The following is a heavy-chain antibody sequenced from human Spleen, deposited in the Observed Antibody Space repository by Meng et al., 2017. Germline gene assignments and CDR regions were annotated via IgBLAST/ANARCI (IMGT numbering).Heavy chain of an antibody. CDR1: GYTLTDYY. V-gene: IGHV1-2*06. CDR2: INPNSGGT. D-gene: IGHD3-10*01. Sequence: ASVKVSCKASGYTLTDYYMHWVRQAPGQGLEWMGRINPNSGGTNYAQKFQGRVTMTSDTSTSTVYMELSSLRSEDTAVYYCARDKTGYYGSGTYYNGMDVWGQGTTVTVSS. CDR3: ARDKTGYYGSGTYYNGMDV. J-gene: IGHJ6*02.